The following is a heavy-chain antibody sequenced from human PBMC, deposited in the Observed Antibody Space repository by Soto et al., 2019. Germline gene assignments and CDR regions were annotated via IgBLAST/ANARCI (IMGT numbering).Heavy chain of an antibody. J-gene: IGHJ6*03. CDR2: ISAYNGDT. Sequence: ASVKVSCKASGYSFTNYGITWVRQAPGQGFEWMGWISAYNGDTNYAQKLQGRVTMTTDASTSTAYLELRSLRSDDTAVYYCARDRGVAPPVAGNTHYYYYMDVSGKATTVTVSS. CDR1: GYSFTNYG. V-gene: IGHV1-18*01. CDR3: ARDRGVAPPVAGNTHYYYYMDV. D-gene: IGHD6-19*01.